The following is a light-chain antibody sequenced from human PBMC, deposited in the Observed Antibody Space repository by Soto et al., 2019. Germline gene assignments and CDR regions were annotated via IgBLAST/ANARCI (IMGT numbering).Light chain of an antibody. Sequence: GESATLSCRASQTVSITYLAWYQQKPGKAPKLLIYAASTLQSGVPSRFSGSGSGTDFTLTISCLQSEDFATYYCQQYYSYPWTFGQGTKVDVK. CDR3: QQYYSYPWT. CDR1: QTVSITY. CDR2: AAS. J-gene: IGKJ1*01. V-gene: IGKV1-8*01.